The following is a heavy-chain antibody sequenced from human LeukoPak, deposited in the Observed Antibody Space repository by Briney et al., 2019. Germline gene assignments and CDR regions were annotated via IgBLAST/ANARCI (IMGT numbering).Heavy chain of an antibody. CDR2: INPNSGST. Sequence: ASVKVSSKASGYTFTGCYMHWVRQATGQGLEWMGWINPNSGSTNYAQKFQGRVTMTRDTSISTAYMELSRLRSDDTAAYYCARGDDAFDIWGQGTMVTVSS. V-gene: IGHV1-2*02. CDR1: GYTFTGCY. J-gene: IGHJ3*02. D-gene: IGHD3-16*01. CDR3: ARGDDAFDI.